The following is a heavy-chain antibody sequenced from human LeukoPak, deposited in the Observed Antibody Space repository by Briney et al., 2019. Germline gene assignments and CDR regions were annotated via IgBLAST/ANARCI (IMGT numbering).Heavy chain of an antibody. D-gene: IGHD3-10*01. CDR2: IGSSSSYI. CDR1: GFTFSSYS. V-gene: IGHV3-21*01. J-gene: IGHJ4*02. Sequence: GGSLRLSCAASGFTFSSYSMNWVRQAPGKGLEWVSSIGSSSSYIYYADSVKGRFTISRDNAKNSLYLQMNSLRAEDTAVYYCASFVGGSGSRDYWGQGTLVTVSS. CDR3: ASFVGGSGSRDY.